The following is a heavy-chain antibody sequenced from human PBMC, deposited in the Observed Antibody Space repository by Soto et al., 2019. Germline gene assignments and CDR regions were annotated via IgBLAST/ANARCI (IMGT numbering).Heavy chain of an antibody. J-gene: IGHJ4*02. CDR1: GGSFSGYY. CDR3: ASRYYDFWSGSP. CDR2: INHSGST. D-gene: IGHD3-3*01. V-gene: IGHV4-34*01. Sequence: SETLSLTCAVYGGSFSGYYWSWIRQPPGKGLEWIGEINHSGSTNYNPSLKSRVTISVDTSKNQFSLKLSSVTAADTAVYYCASRYYDFWSGSPWGQGTLVTVSS.